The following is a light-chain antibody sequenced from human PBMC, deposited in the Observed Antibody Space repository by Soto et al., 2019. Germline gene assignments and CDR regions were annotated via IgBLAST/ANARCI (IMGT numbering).Light chain of an antibody. CDR2: DSC. V-gene: IGKV3-11*01. J-gene: IGKJ5*01. Sequence: EIVLTQSPATLSLSPWERATLCCRASQSVSSYLAWYQQKPVQAPTLHIYDSCNKATGIPARFSGSGSGTDFTRTTSSREPEYFAVYYCQQRSNWQITFGQGTRLEIK. CDR3: QQRSNWQIT. CDR1: QSVSSY.